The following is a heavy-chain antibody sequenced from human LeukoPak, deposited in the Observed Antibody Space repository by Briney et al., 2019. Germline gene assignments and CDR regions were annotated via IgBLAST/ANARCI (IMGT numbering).Heavy chain of an antibody. Sequence: ASVKVSCKASGGTFSSYATSWVRQAPGQGLEWMGGIIPIFGTGNYAQKFQGRVTITADESTSTAYMELSSLRSEDTAVYYCARDLNYYDSSGYYYASLFDYWGQGTLVTVSS. J-gene: IGHJ4*02. D-gene: IGHD3-22*01. CDR3: ARDLNYYDSSGYYYASLFDY. CDR2: IIPIFGTG. V-gene: IGHV1-69*13. CDR1: GGTFSSYA.